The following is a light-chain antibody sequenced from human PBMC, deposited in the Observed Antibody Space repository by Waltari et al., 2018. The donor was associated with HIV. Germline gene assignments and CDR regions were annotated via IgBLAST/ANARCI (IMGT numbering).Light chain of an antibody. CDR1: SSDVGGYHF. V-gene: IGLV2-11*01. J-gene: IGLJ3*02. Sequence: QSALTQPRSVCGSPGQSVTIPCTGTSSDVGGYHFVSWYQQHPGKAPKLVIYDVSKWPSGVPDRFSGSKSGNTASLTISGLQAEDEADYYCCSYTGSYTWVFGGGTELTVL. CDR3: CSYTGSYTWV. CDR2: DVS.